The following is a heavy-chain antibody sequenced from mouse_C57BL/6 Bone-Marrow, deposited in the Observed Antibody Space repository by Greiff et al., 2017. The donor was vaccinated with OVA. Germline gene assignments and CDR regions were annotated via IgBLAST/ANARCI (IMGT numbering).Heavy chain of an antibody. CDR1: GFTFSSYG. V-gene: IGHV5-6*02. CDR2: ISSGGSYT. Sequence: DVKLVESGGDLVKPGGSLKLSCAASGFTFSSYGMSWVRQTPDKRLEWVATISSGGSYTYYPDSVKGRFTISRDNAKNTLYLQMSSLKSEDTAMYYCARNYGSLHYFDYWGQGTTLTVAS. J-gene: IGHJ2*01. CDR3: ARNYGSLHYFDY. D-gene: IGHD1-1*01.